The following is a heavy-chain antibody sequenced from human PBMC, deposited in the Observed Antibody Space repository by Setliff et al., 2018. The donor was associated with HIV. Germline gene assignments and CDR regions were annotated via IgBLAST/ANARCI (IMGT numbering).Heavy chain of an antibody. CDR3: ARHGYCSGTSCSEYYYYYGMDV. CDR2: IYPGDSDT. CDR1: GYSFTNYW. Sequence: GETLKISCKGSGYSFTNYWIGWVRQMPGKGLEWMGIIYPGDSDTRYSPSFQGQVTISADKSISTAYLQWSSLKASDTAMYYCARHGYCSGTSCSEYYYYYGMDVWGQGTTVTVSS. J-gene: IGHJ6*02. D-gene: IGHD2-2*03. V-gene: IGHV5-51*01.